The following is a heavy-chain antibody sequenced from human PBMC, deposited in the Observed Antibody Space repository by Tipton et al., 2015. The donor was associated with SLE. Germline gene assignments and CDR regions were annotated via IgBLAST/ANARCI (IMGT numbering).Heavy chain of an antibody. D-gene: IGHD5-12*01. CDR2: IIPIFGTA. V-gene: IGHV1-69*13. CDR3: ARLGGGYSCYDEAQYDLYYYYGMVV. Sequence: QSGPEVKKPGASVKVSCKASGGTLSSYAISWVRQAPGQGLEWMGGIIPIFGTANYAQKFQGRVTITADESTSTAYMELSSLRSEDTAVYYCARLGGGYSCYDEAQYDLYYYYGMVVWGQGTTVTVSS. J-gene: IGHJ6*02. CDR1: GGTLSSYA.